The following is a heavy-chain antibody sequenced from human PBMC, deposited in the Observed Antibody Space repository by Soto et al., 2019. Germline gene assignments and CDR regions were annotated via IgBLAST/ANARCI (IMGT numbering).Heavy chain of an antibody. J-gene: IGHJ6*02. V-gene: IGHV1-2*04. CDR2: IDPNSGGT. D-gene: IGHD6-13*01. Sequence: ASVKVSCKASGYTFTGYYIHWVRQAPGQGLERMGWIDPNSGGTNYAQKFQVWVTMTRDTSISTAYMELSRLRSDDTAVYYCARDLRDRYSSSWYGGRYYYYGMDVWGQGTTVTSP. CDR3: ARDLRDRYSSSWYGGRYYYYGMDV. CDR1: GYTFTGYY.